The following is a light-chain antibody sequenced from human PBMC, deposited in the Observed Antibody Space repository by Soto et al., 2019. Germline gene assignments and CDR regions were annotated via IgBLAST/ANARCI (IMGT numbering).Light chain of an antibody. CDR1: SSDVGGYNY. J-gene: IGLJ2*01. CDR3: SSYGGSSNLL. V-gene: IGLV2-8*01. Sequence: QLVLTQPPSASGSPGQSVTISCTGTSSDVGGYNYVSWYQQHPGKAPKLMIYDVNKRPSGVPDRVSGSKSGNTASLTVSGLQAEDEADYYCSSYGGSSNLLFGGGTKLTVL. CDR2: DVN.